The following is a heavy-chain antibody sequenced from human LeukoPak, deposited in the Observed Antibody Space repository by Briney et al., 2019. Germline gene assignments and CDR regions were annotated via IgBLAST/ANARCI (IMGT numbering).Heavy chain of an antibody. V-gene: IGHV4-38-2*02. CDR3: ARDETYSSDWQSNHYYYYMDV. D-gene: IGHD6-19*01. Sequence: GSLRLSCAASGFTFSSYSMNWVRQAPGKGLEWIGSIYHSGSTYYNPSLKSRVTISVDTSKNQFSLKLSSVTATDTAVYYCARDETYSSDWQSNHYYYYMDVWGKGTTVTVSS. J-gene: IGHJ6*03. CDR2: IYHSGST. CDR1: GFTFSSYS.